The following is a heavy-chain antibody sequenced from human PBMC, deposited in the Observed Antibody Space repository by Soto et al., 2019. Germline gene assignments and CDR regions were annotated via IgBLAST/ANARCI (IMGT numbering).Heavy chain of an antibody. J-gene: IGHJ3*02. V-gene: IGHV1-69*01. D-gene: IGHD3-10*01. CDR1: GGTFSSYA. CDR3: ARGAVYSEFGENSAFYI. Sequence: QVQLVQSGAEVKKPGSSVKVSCKASGGTFSSYAISWVRQAPVQGLEWMGGIIPIFGTANYAQKFQGRVTISADESTSTAYMELSSLRSEDTAVYYCARGAVYSEFGENSAFYIWGQGTMVTVSS. CDR2: IIPIFGTA.